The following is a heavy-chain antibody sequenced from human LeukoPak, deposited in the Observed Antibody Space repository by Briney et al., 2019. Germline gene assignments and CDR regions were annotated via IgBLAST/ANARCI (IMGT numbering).Heavy chain of an antibody. CDR3: ARSYSTSSLDY. CDR2: FYSSGGP. Sequence: SETLSLTCTVSGDSINSGIYYWNWIRQPAGKGLEWIGRFYSSGGPNYTPSLKSRVTISVDMSKNQFSLNLSSVTAADTAVYYCARSYSTSSLDYWGQGILVTVSS. CDR1: GDSINSGIYY. J-gene: IGHJ4*02. V-gene: IGHV4-61*02. D-gene: IGHD2/OR15-2a*01.